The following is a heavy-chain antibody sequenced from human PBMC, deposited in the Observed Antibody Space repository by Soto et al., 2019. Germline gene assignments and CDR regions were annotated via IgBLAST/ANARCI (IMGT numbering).Heavy chain of an antibody. CDR1: GFTFGASA. J-gene: IGHJ1*01. CDR2: IGSRGETYAT. D-gene: IGHD3-16*01. Sequence: GGSLRLSCAASGFTFGASALQWVRQASGKGLEWLGRIGSRGETYATTYAASVKGRFTISRDNSKNTLYLQMNSLRAEDTAVYYCAKDACRMTFRCGPAWGQGTLVTVSS. V-gene: IGHV3-73*01. CDR3: AKDACRMTFRCGPA.